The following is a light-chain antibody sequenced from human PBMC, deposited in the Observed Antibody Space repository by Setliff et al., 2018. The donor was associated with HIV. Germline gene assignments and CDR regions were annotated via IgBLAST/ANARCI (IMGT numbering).Light chain of an antibody. J-gene: IGLJ1*01. CDR1: SSDIGDYNY. V-gene: IGLV2-14*03. CDR3: SSYTSRATLAV. CDR2: DVN. Sequence: QSMLTQPASVSGSPGQSITISCTGTSSDIGDYNYVSWYQQHPGKAPKVILFDVNNRPSGISNRFSGSKSGNTASLTISGLQAEDEADYYCSSYTSRATLAVFGTGTKVTV.